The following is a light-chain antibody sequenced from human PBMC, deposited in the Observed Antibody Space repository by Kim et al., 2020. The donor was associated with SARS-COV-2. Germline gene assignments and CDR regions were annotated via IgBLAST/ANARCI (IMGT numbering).Light chain of an antibody. J-gene: IGKJ4*01. V-gene: IGKV1-33*01. Sequence: SASVGDRVTITFQASQDISNYLNWYQQKPGKAPKLLIYDASKLETGVPARFSGSGSGTDFTFTISSLQPEDIATYYCQQYDNLPTFGGGTKVDIK. CDR3: QQYDNLPT. CDR1: QDISNY. CDR2: DAS.